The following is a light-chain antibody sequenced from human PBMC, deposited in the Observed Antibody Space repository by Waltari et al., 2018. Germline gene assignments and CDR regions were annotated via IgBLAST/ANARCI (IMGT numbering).Light chain of an antibody. V-gene: IGKV3-11*01. CDR3: QQRSNWRST. Sequence: EIVLTQSPATLSLSPGERATLSCRASQSVSSYLALYQQKPGQAPRLLIYDASNRATCIPARFSGSGSGTDFTLTISSLEPEDFAVYYCQQRSNWRSTFGQGTRLEIK. CDR1: QSVSSY. J-gene: IGKJ5*01. CDR2: DAS.